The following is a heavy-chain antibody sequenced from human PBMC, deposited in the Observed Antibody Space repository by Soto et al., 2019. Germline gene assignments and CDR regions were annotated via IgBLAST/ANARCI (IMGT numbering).Heavy chain of an antibody. V-gene: IGHV1-46*03. D-gene: IGHD2-21*02. J-gene: IGHJ3*02. CDR3: ARLAVVTAILSPPKTSLSPNDAFDI. CDR1: GYTFTSYY. CDR2: INPSGGST. Sequence: ASVKVSCKASGYTFTSYYMHWVRQAPGQGLEWMGIINPSGGSTSYAQKFQGRVTMTRDTSTSTVYMELSSLRSEDTAVYYCARLAVVTAILSPPKTSLSPNDAFDIWGQGTMVTVSS.